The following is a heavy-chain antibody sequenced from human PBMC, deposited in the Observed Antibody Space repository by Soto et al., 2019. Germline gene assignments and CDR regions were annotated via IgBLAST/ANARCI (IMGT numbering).Heavy chain of an antibody. CDR2: MNPNSGNT. CDR3: AGLIVVDIVVVPAAPSSDV. CDR1: GYTFTSYD. J-gene: IGHJ6*02. Sequence: ASVKVSFKDSGYTFTSYDINWVRQATGQGLECMGWMNPNSGNTGYAQKFQGRVTMTRNTSISTAYMEVSSLRSEDTAVYYCAGLIVVDIVVVPAAPSSDVWDQGTTVTVAS. D-gene: IGHD2-2*01. V-gene: IGHV1-8*01.